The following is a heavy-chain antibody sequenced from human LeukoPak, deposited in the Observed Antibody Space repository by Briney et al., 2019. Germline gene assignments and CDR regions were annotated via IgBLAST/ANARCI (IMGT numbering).Heavy chain of an antibody. Sequence: SVKVSCKASGGTFSSQAISWVRHAPGQGLEWMGGIIPISGTTNYAQKFQGRVTITADKSTSTAYMELSSLRSEDTAVYYCAGTTVTTPNYYYYYMDVWGKGTTVTVSS. J-gene: IGHJ6*03. V-gene: IGHV1-69*06. D-gene: IGHD4-17*01. CDR2: IIPISGTT. CDR3: AGTTVTTPNYYYYYMDV. CDR1: GGTFSSQA.